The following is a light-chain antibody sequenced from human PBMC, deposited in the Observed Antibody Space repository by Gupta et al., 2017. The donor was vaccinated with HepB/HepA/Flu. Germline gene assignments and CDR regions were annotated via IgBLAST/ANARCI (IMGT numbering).Light chain of an antibody. V-gene: IGKV1-5*03. CDR2: EAS. Sequence: DIQVTQSPSTQSASIGDRVTITCRASQNINKWLAWYQQKPEKAPKLLVYEASAVKTDVPSRFSDSGSGTEFTLTINSLQPDDFATYYCQQDNNYSITFGQGTRLEI. J-gene: IGKJ5*01. CDR1: QNINKW. CDR3: QQDNNYSIT.